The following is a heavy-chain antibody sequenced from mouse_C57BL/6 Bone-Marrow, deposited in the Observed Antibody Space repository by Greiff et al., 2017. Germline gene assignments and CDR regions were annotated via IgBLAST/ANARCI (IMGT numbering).Heavy chain of an antibody. Sequence: EVQLQQSGAELVRPGASVKLSCTASGFNIKDYYMHWVKQRPEQGLEWIGRIDPEDGDTEYAPKFQGKATMTADTSSNTAYLQRSSLTSEDTAVYYCTPITTVVEGDWYFDGWGTGTTVTVAS. CDR3: TPITTVVEGDWYFDG. CDR2: IDPEDGDT. CDR1: GFNIKDYY. V-gene: IGHV14-1*01. D-gene: IGHD1-1*01. J-gene: IGHJ1*03.